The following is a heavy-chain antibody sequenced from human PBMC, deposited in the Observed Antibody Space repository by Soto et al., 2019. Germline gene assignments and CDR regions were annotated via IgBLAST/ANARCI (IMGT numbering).Heavy chain of an antibody. CDR2: MNPNRGNT. CDR1: GYTFTSSD. J-gene: IGHJ5*02. V-gene: IGHV1-8*01. Sequence: QVQLVQSGAEVKKPGASVKVSCKASGYTFTSSDINWVRQATGQGREWMGWMNPNRGNTGYAQKFQGRITLTRRTSINTAYLELISLSSDVSAVYYCASGASPWGQGTLVTVSS. CDR3: ASGASP.